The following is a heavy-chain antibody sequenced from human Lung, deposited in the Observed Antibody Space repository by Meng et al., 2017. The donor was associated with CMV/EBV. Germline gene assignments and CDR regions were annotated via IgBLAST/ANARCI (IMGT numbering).Heavy chain of an antibody. CDR3: ARASTYDFWSGYSFSDFYGMDV. Sequence: ESXKISXAASGITVSGYWMHWVRQVPGKGLVWVSRINSDGANTNYAESVKGRFTISRDNAKNTLYLQMNSLRADDSALYYCARASTYDFWSGYSFSDFYGMDVWGQGTTVTVSS. CDR1: GITVSGYW. D-gene: IGHD3-3*01. V-gene: IGHV3-74*01. J-gene: IGHJ6*02. CDR2: INSDGANT.